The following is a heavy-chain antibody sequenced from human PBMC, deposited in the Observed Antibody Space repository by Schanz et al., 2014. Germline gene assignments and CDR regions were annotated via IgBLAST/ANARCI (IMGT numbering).Heavy chain of an antibody. CDR3: TRLRRADPNGFDV. Sequence: GQLVESGGGVVQPGRSLRLACAASGFNFNTYAMSWVRQAPGKGLEWVSGLTEGGGGTYYTDAVKGRFTISRDSSKNTLYLQMNSLRADDTAVYYCTRLRRADPNGFDVWGQGTTVTVSS. CDR1: GFNFNTYA. J-gene: IGHJ6*02. D-gene: IGHD2-15*01. V-gene: IGHV3-23*04. CDR2: LTEGGGGT.